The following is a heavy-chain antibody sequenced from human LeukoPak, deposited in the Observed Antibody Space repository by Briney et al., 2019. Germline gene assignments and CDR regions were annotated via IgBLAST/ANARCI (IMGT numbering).Heavy chain of an antibody. J-gene: IGHJ3*01. CDR3: ANEYSKGDV. V-gene: IGHV3-23*01. CDR2: ISDNGGNT. CDR1: GFTFPNYV. D-gene: IGHD1-26*01. Sequence: GGSLRLSCAAPGFTFPNYVMSWVRQAPGKGLEWVSSISDNGGNTYYADSVKGRFTISRDNSKNTLYLQMNSLRVEDAAVYYCANEYSKGDVWGQGTMVTVSS.